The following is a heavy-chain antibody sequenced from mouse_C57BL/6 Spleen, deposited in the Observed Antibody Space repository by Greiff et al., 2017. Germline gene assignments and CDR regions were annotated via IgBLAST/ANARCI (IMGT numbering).Heavy chain of an antibody. Sequence: EVKLMESGGGLVQPGESLKLSCESNEYEFPSHDMSWVRKTPEKRLELVAAINRDGGSTYYPDTMERRFIISRDNTKKTLYLQMSSLRSEDTALYYCARHGLYYGSSYWYFDVWGTGTTVTVAS. D-gene: IGHD1-1*01. CDR3: ARHGLYYGSSYWYFDV. J-gene: IGHJ1*03. CDR2: INRDGGST. CDR1: EYEFPSHD. V-gene: IGHV5-2*01.